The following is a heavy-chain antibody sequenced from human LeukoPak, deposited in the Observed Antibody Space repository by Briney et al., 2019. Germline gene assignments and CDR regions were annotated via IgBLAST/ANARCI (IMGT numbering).Heavy chain of an antibody. J-gene: IGHJ3*02. CDR3: ARYSSGWYAFDI. D-gene: IGHD6-19*01. CDR1: GGTFSSYA. Sequence: SVKVSCKASGGTFSSYAISWVRQAPGQGLEWMGRIIPILGIANYAQKFQGRVTITADKSTSTAYMELSSLRSEDTAVYYCARYSSGWYAFDIWGQGTMVTVSS. CDR2: IIPILGIA. V-gene: IGHV1-69*04.